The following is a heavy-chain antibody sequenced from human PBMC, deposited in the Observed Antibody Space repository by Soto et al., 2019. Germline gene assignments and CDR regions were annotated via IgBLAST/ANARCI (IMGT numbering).Heavy chain of an antibody. J-gene: IGHJ5*02. V-gene: IGHV4-34*01. Sequence: QVQLQQWGAGLLKPSETLSLTCAVYGGSFSGYYWSWIRQPPGKGLEWIGEINHSGSTNYNPSLKSRVTISVDTSKNQFSLKLSSVTAAATAVYYCARRIRYFDWLLYGGWFDPWGQGTLVTVSS. CDR1: GGSFSGYY. CDR3: ARRIRYFDWLLYGGWFDP. CDR2: INHSGST. D-gene: IGHD3-9*01.